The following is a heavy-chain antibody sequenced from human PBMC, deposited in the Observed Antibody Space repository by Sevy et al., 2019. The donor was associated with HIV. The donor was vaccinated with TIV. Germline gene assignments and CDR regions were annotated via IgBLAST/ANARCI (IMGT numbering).Heavy chain of an antibody. Sequence: ASVKVSCKASGYPFSSYGISWVRQAPGQGLEWMGWISTLNTNYAQKLQGRVTLTTDTSTSTVYMELRSLRSDDTAVYYCARAPSGSQGPGQYFQHWGQGTLVTVSS. CDR3: ARAPSGSQGPGQYFQH. CDR2: ISTLNT. CDR1: GYPFSSYG. J-gene: IGHJ1*01. V-gene: IGHV1-18*01. D-gene: IGHD1-26*01.